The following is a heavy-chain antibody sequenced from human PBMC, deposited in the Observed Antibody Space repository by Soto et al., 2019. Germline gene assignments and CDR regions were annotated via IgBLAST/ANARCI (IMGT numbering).Heavy chain of an antibody. CDR3: ARGVPSYNWNDYSYYCGMDV. CDR2: IWYDGSNK. Sequence: GGSLRLSGAASGFTFSSDGMHWVRQAPGKGVGWVAVIWYDGSNKYYADSVKGRFTISSHNSKHTLYLQMNSLRADATAVYYCARGVPSYNWNDYSYYCGMDVWGQGTTVTVSS. J-gene: IGHJ6*02. CDR1: GFTFSSDG. D-gene: IGHD1-1*01. V-gene: IGHV3-33*01.